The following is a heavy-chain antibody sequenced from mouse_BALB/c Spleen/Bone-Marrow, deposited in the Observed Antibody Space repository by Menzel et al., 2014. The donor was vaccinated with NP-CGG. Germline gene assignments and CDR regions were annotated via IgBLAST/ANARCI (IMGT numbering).Heavy chain of an antibody. CDR1: GFTIKDYY. J-gene: IGHJ4*01. D-gene: IGHD1-2*01. CDR2: IYPENGNT. V-gene: IGHV14-1*02. Sequence: EVHRVESGAELVRPGALVKLSCKASGFTIKDYYMHWVKQRPEQGLEWIGWIYPENGNTIYDPKFKGKASITADTSANTAYLQLGSLTSEDTAFYYGARSTTATDYAMDYWGQGTTVTVSS. CDR3: ARSTTATDYAMDY.